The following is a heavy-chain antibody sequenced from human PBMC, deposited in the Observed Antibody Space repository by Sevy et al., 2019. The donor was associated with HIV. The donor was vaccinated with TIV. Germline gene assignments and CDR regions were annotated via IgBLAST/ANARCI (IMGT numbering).Heavy chain of an antibody. Sequence: SETLSLTCAVSGGSISSSNWWSWVRQPPGKGLEWIGEIYHSGSTNYNPSLKSRVTISVDKSKNQFSLKLSSVTAADTAVYYCARDPPFQIVAAGQRYYFDYWGQGTLVTVSS. CDR1: GGSISSSNW. D-gene: IGHD6-13*01. CDR2: IYHSGST. V-gene: IGHV4-4*02. CDR3: ARDPPFQIVAAGQRYYFDY. J-gene: IGHJ4*02.